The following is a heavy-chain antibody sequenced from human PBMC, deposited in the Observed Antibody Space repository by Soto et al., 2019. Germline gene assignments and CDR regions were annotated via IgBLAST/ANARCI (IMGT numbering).Heavy chain of an antibody. CDR2: ITDVGDRT. D-gene: IGHD3-22*01. V-gene: IGHV3-64D*06. Sequence: SGGSLRLSCSASGFTFSSYAMHWVRQAPGKGLEYVSAITDVGDRTYYADSVKGRFTISRDNSKNTLYLQMSSLRPEDTAVYYCVKGPAFYDSSSFDYWGQGTLVTVSS. J-gene: IGHJ4*02. CDR3: VKGPAFYDSSSFDY. CDR1: GFTFSSYA.